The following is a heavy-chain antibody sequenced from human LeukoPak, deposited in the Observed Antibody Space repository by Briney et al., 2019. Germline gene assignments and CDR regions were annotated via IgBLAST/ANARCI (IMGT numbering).Heavy chain of an antibody. CDR1: GFTVSSNY. Sequence: QPGGSLRLSCAASGFTVSSNYMSWVRQAPGKGLEWVSVIYSGGSTYYADSVKGRFTISRDNSKNTLYLQTNSLRAEDTAVYYCARSQGYQLPFDYWGQGTLVTVSS. CDR3: ARSQGYQLPFDY. CDR2: IYSGGST. D-gene: IGHD2-2*01. J-gene: IGHJ4*02. V-gene: IGHV3-53*01.